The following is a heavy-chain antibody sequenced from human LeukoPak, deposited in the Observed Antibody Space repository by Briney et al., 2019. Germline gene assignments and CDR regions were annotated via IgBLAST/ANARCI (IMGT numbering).Heavy chain of an antibody. CDR2: MNPNSGNT. V-gene: IGHV1-8*03. J-gene: IGHJ4*02. CDR1: GYTFTNYD. CDR3: ARGYCSSTSCYTYEY. D-gene: IGHD2-2*02. Sequence: SEKVSCQASGYTFTNYDMYWVRQATGPGLEWMGWMNPNSGNTGYAQKFQGRGTITRNTSISTAYMELSSLRSEDTAVYYCARGYCSSTSCYTYEYWGQGALVTVSS.